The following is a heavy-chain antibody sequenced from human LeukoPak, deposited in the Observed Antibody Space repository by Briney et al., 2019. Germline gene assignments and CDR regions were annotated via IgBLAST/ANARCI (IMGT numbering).Heavy chain of an antibody. V-gene: IGHV4-59*01. D-gene: IGHD1-14*01. CDR3: ARRDLSWPNQGVDY. CDR1: GGSISSNY. CDR2: IYYSGST. Sequence: SETLSLTCTVSGGSISSNYWSWIRQPPGKGLEWIGYIYYSGSTNYNPSLKSRVTISVDTSKNQFSLKLSSVTAADTAVYYCARRDLSWPNQGVDYWGQGTLVTVSS. J-gene: IGHJ4*02.